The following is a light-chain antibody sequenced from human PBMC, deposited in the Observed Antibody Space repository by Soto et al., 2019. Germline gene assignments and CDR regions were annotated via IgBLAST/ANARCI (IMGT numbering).Light chain of an antibody. CDR3: SSYTTSGTPV. J-gene: IGLJ3*02. V-gene: IGLV2-14*01. Sequence: QSALTQPASVSGSPGQSITISCTGTSSDVGGYNYLSWYQQHPGKAPRVMIYEVTNRPSGVSNRFSGSKSGNTASLTISGLQGEDEADYFCSSYTTSGTPVFGGGTKLTVL. CDR2: EVT. CDR1: SSDVGGYNY.